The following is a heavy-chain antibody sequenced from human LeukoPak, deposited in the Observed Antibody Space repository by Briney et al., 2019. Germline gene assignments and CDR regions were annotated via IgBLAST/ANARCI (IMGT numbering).Heavy chain of an antibody. D-gene: IGHD1-26*01. V-gene: IGHV4-4*07. CDR1: GGSIGPYY. J-gene: IGHJ4*02. Sequence: PSETLSLTCLLSGGSIGPYYWSWIRQAAGKGPEWIGRIYTTGTADYNPSLKGRVFLSVDTSMNQFSLKLNSVTAADTAVYYCARQGGHLSPMGYWGQGTLVTVSS. CDR2: IYTTGTA. CDR3: ARQGGHLSPMGY.